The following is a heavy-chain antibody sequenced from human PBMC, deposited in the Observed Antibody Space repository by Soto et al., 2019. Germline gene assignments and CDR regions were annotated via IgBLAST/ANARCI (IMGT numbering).Heavy chain of an antibody. Sequence: PGGSLRLSCTASGFTLSDYPMSWFRQAPGKGLEWVAYIRTAAYGETTAYAASVKDRFTISRDDSESIASLQMNSLKPQDTAVYYCTRAIRLSGDAFDIWGQGTMVTVSS. V-gene: IGHV3-49*03. CDR3: TRAIRLSGDAFDI. J-gene: IGHJ3*02. D-gene: IGHD3-3*01. CDR2: IRTAAYGETT. CDR1: GFTLSDYP.